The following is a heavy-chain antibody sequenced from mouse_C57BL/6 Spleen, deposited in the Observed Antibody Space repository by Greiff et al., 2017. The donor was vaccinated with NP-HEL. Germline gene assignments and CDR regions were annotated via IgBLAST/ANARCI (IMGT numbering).Heavy chain of an antibody. J-gene: IGHJ3*01. CDR2: IYPGDGDT. CDR3: ARGSLPGSSGYEFAD. D-gene: IGHD3-2*02. Sequence: VQLQQSGAELVKPGASVKISCKASGYAFSSYWMNWVKQRPGKGLEWIGQIYPGDGDTNYNGKFKGKATLTADKSSSTAYMQLSSLTSEDSAVYFWARGSLPGSSGYEFADWGQGTLVTVSA. CDR1: GYAFSSYW. V-gene: IGHV1-80*01.